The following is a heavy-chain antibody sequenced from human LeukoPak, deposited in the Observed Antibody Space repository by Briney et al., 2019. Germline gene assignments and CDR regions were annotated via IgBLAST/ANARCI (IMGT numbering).Heavy chain of an antibody. CDR1: GGSISSHY. Sequence: SETLSLTCTVSGGSISSHYWSWIRQPPGKGLEWIGYIYYSGSTNYNPSLKSRVTISVDTSKNQFSLKLSSVTAADTAVYYCARVQTMWEQVFDYWGQGTLVTVSS. D-gene: IGHD1-26*01. V-gene: IGHV4-59*11. J-gene: IGHJ4*02. CDR2: IYYSGST. CDR3: ARVQTMWEQVFDY.